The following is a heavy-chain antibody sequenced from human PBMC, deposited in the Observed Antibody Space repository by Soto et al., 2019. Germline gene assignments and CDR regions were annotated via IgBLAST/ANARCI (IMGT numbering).Heavy chain of an antibody. D-gene: IGHD3-9*01. Sequence: QVRLQESGPGLVKPSETLSLTCTVSGGSISSYYWTWIRQPPGRGLEWIGDVYYSGNTNSNPSLKSRVTISVDTSRSQFSLELKSVTTADTAVYHCARALSFHDVLTGRGWVFYFDYWGQGALVTVSS. V-gene: IGHV4-59*01. CDR1: GGSISSYY. J-gene: IGHJ4*02. CDR2: VYYSGNT. CDR3: ARALSFHDVLTGRGWVFYFDY.